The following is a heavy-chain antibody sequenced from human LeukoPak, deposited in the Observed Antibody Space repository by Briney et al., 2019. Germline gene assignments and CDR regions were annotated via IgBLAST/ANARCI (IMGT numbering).Heavy chain of an antibody. CDR2: IKQDGSEK. D-gene: IGHD2-15*01. J-gene: IGHJ4*02. Sequence: GGSLRLSCAASGFTFSNYWMNWVRQAPGKGLEWVANIKQDGSEKYYVDSVKGRFTISRDNAKNSLYLQMNTLRAEDSAVYYCARDYTPFDYWGQGTLVTVSS. CDR3: ARDYTPFDY. CDR1: GFTFSNYW. V-gene: IGHV3-7*05.